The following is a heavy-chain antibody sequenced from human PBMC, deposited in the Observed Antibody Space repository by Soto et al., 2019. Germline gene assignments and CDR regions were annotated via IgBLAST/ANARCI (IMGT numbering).Heavy chain of an antibody. J-gene: IGHJ4*02. CDR2: IIPIFGTT. D-gene: IGHD3-3*01. CDR3: ARVFPDGWVEPGVVRGYLDT. Sequence: QVQLVQSGAEVKEPGSAVKVSCKAPADSFSSYGISWVRQAPGQGLEWMGGIIPIFGTTNYAEKFQGRVTITADDSTNKAYMELSSLRSEDTALYYCARVFPDGWVEPGVVRGYLDTWGRGTLVTVSS. V-gene: IGHV1-69*01. CDR1: ADSFSSYG.